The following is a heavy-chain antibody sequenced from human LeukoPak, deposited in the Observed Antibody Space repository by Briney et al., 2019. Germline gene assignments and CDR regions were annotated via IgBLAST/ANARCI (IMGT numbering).Heavy chain of an antibody. CDR2: IYYSGST. J-gene: IGHJ4*02. CDR3: ARESGIVGATFDY. V-gene: IGHV4-30-4*08. Sequence: SETLSLTCTVSGDSISSGDYYWSWIRQPPGKGLEWIGYIYYSGSTYYNPSLKSRVTISVDTSKNQFSLKLSSVTAADTAVYYCARESGIVGATFDYWGQGTLVTVSS. D-gene: IGHD1-26*01. CDR1: GDSISSGDYY.